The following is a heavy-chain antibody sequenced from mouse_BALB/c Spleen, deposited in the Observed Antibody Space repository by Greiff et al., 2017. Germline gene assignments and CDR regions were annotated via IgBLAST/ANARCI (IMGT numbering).Heavy chain of an antibody. J-gene: IGHJ4*01. D-gene: IGHD4-1*01. CDR2: ISYDGSN. V-gene: IGHV3-6*02. Sequence: ESGPGLVKPSQSLSLTCSVTGYSITSGYYWNWIRQFPGNKLEWMGYISYDGSNNYIPSLKNRISITRDTSKNQFFLKLNSVTTEDTATYYCARGANWDAMDYWGQGTSVTVSS. CDR1: GYSITSGYY. CDR3: ARGANWDAMDY.